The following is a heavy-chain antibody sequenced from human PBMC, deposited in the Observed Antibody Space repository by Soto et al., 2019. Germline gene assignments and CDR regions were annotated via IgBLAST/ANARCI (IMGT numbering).Heavy chain of an antibody. D-gene: IGHD3-10*01. CDR3: AKAVFPSIPMVRGVYGMDV. V-gene: IGHV3-23*01. CDR2: ISGSGGST. J-gene: IGHJ6*02. CDR1: GFTFSSYA. Sequence: EVQLLESGGGLVQPGGSLRLSCAASGFTFSSYAMSWVRQAPGKGLEWVSAISGSGGSTYYADSVKGRFTISRDNSKNTLYLQTNSLRGEDTAVYYCAKAVFPSIPMVRGVYGMDVWGQGTTVTVSS.